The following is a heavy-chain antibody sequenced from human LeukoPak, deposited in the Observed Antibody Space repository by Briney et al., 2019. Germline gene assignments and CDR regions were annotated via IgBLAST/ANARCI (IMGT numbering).Heavy chain of an antibody. J-gene: IGHJ6*03. CDR2: ISSSSTYI. CDR1: GFNFSNDS. V-gene: IGHV3-21*01. D-gene: IGHD3-3*01. Sequence: GGSLRLSCAASGFNFSNDSMNWVRQAPGKGLEWVSSISSSSTYIYYADSVKGRFTISRDNAKNSLYLQMNSLRAEDTAIYYCARERITIFGVAYYMDVWGKGTTVTVSS. CDR3: ARERITIFGVAYYMDV.